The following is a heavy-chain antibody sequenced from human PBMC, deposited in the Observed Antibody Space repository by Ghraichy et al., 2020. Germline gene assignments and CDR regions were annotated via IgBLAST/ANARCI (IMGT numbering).Heavy chain of an antibody. CDR2: IKEDGTAK. Sequence: GGSLRLSCAASGFTFSSYWMTWVRQAPGKGLEWVANIKEDGTAKFYVDSVKGRFTIYRDNSKDSLFLQMNSLRADDTAVYYCARTLQSENDYWGQGTLVAVSS. CDR3: ARTLQSENDY. J-gene: IGHJ4*02. CDR1: GFTFSSYW. D-gene: IGHD5-24*01. V-gene: IGHV3-7*03.